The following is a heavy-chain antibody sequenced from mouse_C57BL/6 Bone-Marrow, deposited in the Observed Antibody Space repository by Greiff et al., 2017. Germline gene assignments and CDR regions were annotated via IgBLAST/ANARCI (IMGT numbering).Heavy chain of an antibody. D-gene: IGHD4-1*01. V-gene: IGHV1-82*01. Sequence: VQVVESGPELVKPGASVKISCKASGYECSSSWMNWVKQRHGKGLEWIGRIYPGDGDTNYNGKFKGKATLTADKSSSTAYMQLSSLTSEDSAVYFFARVELARFAYWGPGTLVTVSS. CDR2: IYPGDGDT. CDR1: GYECSSSW. CDR3: ARVELARFAY. J-gene: IGHJ3*01.